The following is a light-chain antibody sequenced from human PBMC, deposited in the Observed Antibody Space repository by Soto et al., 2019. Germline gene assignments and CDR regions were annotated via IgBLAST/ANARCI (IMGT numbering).Light chain of an antibody. V-gene: IGKV3-11*01. CDR1: QSVEHY. Sequence: EIVLTQSPATLSLSPGERATLSCRASQSVEHYLAWFHQKRGQAPRLLIYDTSNRAAGIPDRFSGSVSGKDFTLNISSLEPEDFAVYYCNQRYIWPPRTFGGGTKVEIK. CDR2: DTS. CDR3: NQRYIWPPRT. J-gene: IGKJ4*01.